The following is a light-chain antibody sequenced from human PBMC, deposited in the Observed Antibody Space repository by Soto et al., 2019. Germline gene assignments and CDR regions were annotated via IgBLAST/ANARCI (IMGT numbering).Light chain of an antibody. J-gene: IGKJ4*01. CDR1: QSVSSY. V-gene: IGKV3-11*01. Sequence: DILLTQSPATRSSSQGESATLSCRASQSVSSYLAWYQQKPGQAPRLLIYDASNRAAGTPARFSGSGSGTDFTLTISSLEPEDFAVYFRQQRSSWLNFGGGTKVDIK. CDR2: DAS. CDR3: QQRSSWLN.